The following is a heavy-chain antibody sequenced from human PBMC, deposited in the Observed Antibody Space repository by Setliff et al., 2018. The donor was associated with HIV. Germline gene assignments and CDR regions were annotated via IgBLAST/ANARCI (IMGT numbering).Heavy chain of an antibody. J-gene: IGHJ6*02. V-gene: IGHV3-30*01. CDR2: MSYDGNNK. Sequence: PGGSLRLSCAASGFIFSSYAMHWVRQAPGKGLEWVAVMSYDGNNKYYADSVKGRFTISGDNSKNTLFLQMNSLRPEDTAVYYCAKPLTQWGVSPYHYAVDVWGQGTTVTVSS. D-gene: IGHD1-26*01. CDR1: GFIFSSYA. CDR3: AKPLTQWGVSPYHYAVDV.